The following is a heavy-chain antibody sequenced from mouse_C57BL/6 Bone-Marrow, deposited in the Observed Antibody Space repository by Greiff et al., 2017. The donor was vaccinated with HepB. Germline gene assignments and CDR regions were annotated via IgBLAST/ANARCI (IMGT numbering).Heavy chain of an antibody. CDR3: TTYYYGSSPC. CDR1: GFNIKDDY. CDR2: IDPENGDT. J-gene: IGHJ2*01. D-gene: IGHD1-1*01. V-gene: IGHV14-4*01. Sequence: EVQLQQSGAELVRPGASVKLSCTASGFNIKDDYMHWVKQRPEQGLEWIGWIDPENGDTEYASKFQGKATITADTSSNTAYLQLSSLTSEDTAVYYCTTYYYGSSPCWGQGTTLTVSS.